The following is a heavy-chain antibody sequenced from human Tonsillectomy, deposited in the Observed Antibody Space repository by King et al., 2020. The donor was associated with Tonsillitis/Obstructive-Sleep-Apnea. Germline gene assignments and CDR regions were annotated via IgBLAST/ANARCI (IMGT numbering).Heavy chain of an antibody. Sequence: VQLVESGGGLVQPGGSLRLSCAASGFTFSSYAMSWVRQAPGKGLEWVSGISGGSGTTYYADSVKGRFTISRDNSKNTLYLQMNSLRAEDTAVYYCAKRVDVSKDYFDYWGQGTLVTVSS. CDR2: ISGGSGTT. CDR1: GFTFSSYA. D-gene: IGHD5-24*01. V-gene: IGHV3-23*04. J-gene: IGHJ4*02. CDR3: AKRVDVSKDYFDY.